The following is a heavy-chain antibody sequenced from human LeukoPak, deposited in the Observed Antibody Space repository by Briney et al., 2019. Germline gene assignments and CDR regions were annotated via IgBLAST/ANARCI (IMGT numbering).Heavy chain of an antibody. J-gene: IGHJ6*03. CDR2: INPNSGGT. V-gene: IGHV1-2*02. Sequence: ASVKVSCKASGYTFTSYGINWVRQAPGQGLEWMGWINPNSGGTKYAQKFQVRVTMTRDTSISTAYMELSRLRSDDTAVYYCARGYSGYDSAYMDVWGKGTTVTVSS. D-gene: IGHD5-12*01. CDR3: ARGYSGYDSAYMDV. CDR1: GYTFTSYG.